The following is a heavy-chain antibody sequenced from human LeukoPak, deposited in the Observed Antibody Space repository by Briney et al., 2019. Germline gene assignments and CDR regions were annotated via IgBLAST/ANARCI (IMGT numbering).Heavy chain of an antibody. J-gene: IGHJ5*02. V-gene: IGHV4-34*01. D-gene: IGHD5-18*01. CDR2: INHSGST. CDR1: GGSFSGYY. CDR3: AREKIQLWLRHWFDP. Sequence: SETLSLTCAVSGGSFSGYYWSWIRQPPGKGLEWIGEINHSGSTNYNPSLKSRVTISVDTSKNQFSLKLSSVTAADTAVYYCAREKIQLWLRHWFDPWGQGTLVTVSS.